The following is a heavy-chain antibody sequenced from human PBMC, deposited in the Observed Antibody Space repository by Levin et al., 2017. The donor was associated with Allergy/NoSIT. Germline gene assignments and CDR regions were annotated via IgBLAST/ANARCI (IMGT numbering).Heavy chain of an antibody. CDR2: IYNSGST. V-gene: IGHV4-31*03. CDR1: GGSFTRGGYY. Sequence: SETLSLTCTVSGGSFTRGGYYWSWIRQHPGKGLEWIGNIYNSGSTYYNPSLKSRVTMSVDTSKNQFSLNLGSVTAADTAVYYCARGRADNWNYVFTWAQGTLVTVSS. J-gene: IGHJ5*02. CDR3: ARGRADNWNYVFT. D-gene: IGHD1-7*01.